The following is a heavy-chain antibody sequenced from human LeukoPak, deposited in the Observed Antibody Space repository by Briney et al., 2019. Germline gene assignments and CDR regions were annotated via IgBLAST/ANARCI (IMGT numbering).Heavy chain of an antibody. V-gene: IGHV4-39*01. CDR2: IYYSGST. D-gene: IGHD2-15*01. J-gene: IGHJ4*02. CDR3: ARLVCGGGSRPAEFDY. CDR1: GGSVSSGGHY. Sequence: SETLSLTCIVSGGSVSSGGHYWGWIRQPPGKGLEWIGSIYYSGSTYYNPSLNNRVTIFIDVSKNQFSLRLNSVTATDTAVYYCARLVCGGGSRPAEFDYWGQGTLVTVSS.